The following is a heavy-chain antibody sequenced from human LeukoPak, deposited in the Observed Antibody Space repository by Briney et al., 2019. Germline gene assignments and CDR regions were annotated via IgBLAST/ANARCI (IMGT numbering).Heavy chain of an antibody. D-gene: IGHD5-12*01. V-gene: IGHV4-59*13. CDR3: PIGRGAGYDSEDY. CDR2: IYYSGST. CDR1: GGSISSYY. Sequence: SETLSLSCTVSGGSISSYYWSWIRQPPGKGLEWIGYIYYSGSTNYNPSLKSRVTISVDTSKNQFSLKLSSVTAADTAVYYCPIGRGAGYDSEDYWGQGTLVTVSS. J-gene: IGHJ4*02.